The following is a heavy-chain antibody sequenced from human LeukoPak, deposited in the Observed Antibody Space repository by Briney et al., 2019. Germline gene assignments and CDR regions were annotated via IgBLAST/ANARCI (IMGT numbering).Heavy chain of an antibody. Sequence: NPGGSLRLSCAASGFTFSSYSMNWVRQAPGKGLEWVSSISSSSSYIYYADSVKGRFTISRDNAKNSLYLQMNSLRAEDTAVYYCARAGIAAAGKLDWGQGTLVTVSS. CDR3: ARAGIAAAGKLD. D-gene: IGHD6-13*01. J-gene: IGHJ4*02. V-gene: IGHV3-21*01. CDR2: ISSSSSYI. CDR1: GFTFSSYS.